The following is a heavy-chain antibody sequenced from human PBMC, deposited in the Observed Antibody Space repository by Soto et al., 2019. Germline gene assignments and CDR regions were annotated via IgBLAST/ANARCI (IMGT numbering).Heavy chain of an antibody. D-gene: IGHD1-7*01. V-gene: IGHV5-10-1*03. Sequence: DVQLAQSGAEVKKPGESLRITCEASGYSFTTYWISWVRQMPGKGLEWMGAIDPRDSYTKYSPSFQGHVTISVDKSISPAYLQWNSLKASDTAIYYCAREKSDLELFNWLDPWGQGTLVTVSS. CDR3: AREKSDLELFNWLDP. J-gene: IGHJ5*02. CDR1: GYSFTTYW. CDR2: IDPRDSYT.